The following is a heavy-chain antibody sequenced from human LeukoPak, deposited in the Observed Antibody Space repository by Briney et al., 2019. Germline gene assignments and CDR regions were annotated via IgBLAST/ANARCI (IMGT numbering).Heavy chain of an antibody. J-gene: IGHJ6*03. CDR3: ARGFRVIWNYYYYYMDV. V-gene: IGHV1-2*06. Sequence: ASVKVSCKASGYMFTDFYLHWVRQAPGQGLEWMGRINPNSGGTNYAQKFQGRVTMTRDTSISTAYMELSRLRSDDTAVYYCARGFRVIWNYYYYYMDVWGKGTTVTVSS. CDR2: INPNSGGT. D-gene: IGHD3-10*01. CDR1: GYMFTDFY.